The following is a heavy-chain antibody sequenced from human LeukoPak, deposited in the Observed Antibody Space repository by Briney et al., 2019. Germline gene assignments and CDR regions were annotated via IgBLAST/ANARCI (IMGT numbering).Heavy chain of an antibody. CDR2: INHGGSEK. CDR1: GFSLCDFW. V-gene: IGHV3-7*01. Sequence: GSLEISCAASGFSLCDFWMTRARPPPEKGLEWVANINHGGSEKYYVDSVKGRFTISRDNAKNSLYLQMNSLGAEDTAVYYCARGHHEMRIWGQGTTVTVSS. CDR3: ARGHHEMRI. D-gene: IGHD5-24*01. J-gene: IGHJ6*02.